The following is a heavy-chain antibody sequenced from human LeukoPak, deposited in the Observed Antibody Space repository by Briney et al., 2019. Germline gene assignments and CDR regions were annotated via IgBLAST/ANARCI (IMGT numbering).Heavy chain of an antibody. CDR1: GGSFSGYY. J-gene: IGHJ4*02. CDR2: INHSGST. V-gene: IGHV4-34*01. D-gene: IGHD3-16*01. Sequence: SETLSLTCAVYGGSFSGYYWSWICQPPGKGLEWIGEINHSGSTNYNPSLKSRVTISVDTSKNQFSLKLSSVTAADTAVYYCARGGYDRGIYWGQGTLVTVSS. CDR3: ARGGYDRGIY.